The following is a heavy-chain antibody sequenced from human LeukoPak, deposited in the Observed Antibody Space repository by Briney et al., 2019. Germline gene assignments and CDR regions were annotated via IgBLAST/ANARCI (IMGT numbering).Heavy chain of an antibody. CDR2: IYTSGST. Sequence: SETLSLTCSVSGDSISYFYWSWIRQPAGKGLEWIGRIYTSGSTNYNPSLKSRVTMSVDTSKNQFSLKLSSVTAADTAVYYCARFSSGWNLYYLDYWGQGILVTVSS. J-gene: IGHJ4*02. V-gene: IGHV4-4*07. CDR3: ARFSSGWNLYYLDY. CDR1: GDSISYFY. D-gene: IGHD6-19*01.